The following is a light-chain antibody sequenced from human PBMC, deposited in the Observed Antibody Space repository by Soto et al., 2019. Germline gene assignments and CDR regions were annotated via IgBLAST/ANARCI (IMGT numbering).Light chain of an antibody. J-gene: IGKJ1*01. Sequence: EIVFTQSPATLSLSPGERATLSCRASQSVKKYLAWYGQKPGQAPRLLIYDTSDRDTGIPARFSGSGSGTEFTLTISSLEPEDFEVFYCQQRSIWPWTFGQGTQVDIK. CDR2: DTS. CDR1: QSVKKY. V-gene: IGKV3-11*01. CDR3: QQRSIWPWT.